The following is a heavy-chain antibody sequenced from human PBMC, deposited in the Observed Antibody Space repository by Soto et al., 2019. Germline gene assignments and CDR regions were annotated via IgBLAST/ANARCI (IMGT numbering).Heavy chain of an antibody. V-gene: IGHV4-31*03. J-gene: IGHJ5*02. CDR2: IYNSGST. CDR3: ARGLRFGEGFDP. Sequence: SETLSLTCTVSDGSISSGGYYWNWIRQHPGKGLEWIGYIYNSGSTNYSPSLKSRVTISVDTSRNQFSLRLSSVTAADTAVYYCARGLRFGEGFDPWGQGILVTVSS. CDR1: DGSISSGGYY. D-gene: IGHD3-10*01.